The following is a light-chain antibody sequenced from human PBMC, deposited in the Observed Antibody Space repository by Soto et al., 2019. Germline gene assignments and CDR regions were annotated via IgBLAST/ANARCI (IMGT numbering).Light chain of an antibody. CDR1: QSLVHRDGHTY. V-gene: IGKV2-24*01. Sequence: DIVMTQTPLSSRVTLGQPASISCRSSQSLVHRDGHTYLSWLHQRPGQPPRVLIYKISNRFSGVPDRFSGSGAGTDFTLKISRVEAEDVGVYYCMQATQYPRTFGQGTKVEIE. CDR2: KIS. J-gene: IGKJ1*01. CDR3: MQATQYPRT.